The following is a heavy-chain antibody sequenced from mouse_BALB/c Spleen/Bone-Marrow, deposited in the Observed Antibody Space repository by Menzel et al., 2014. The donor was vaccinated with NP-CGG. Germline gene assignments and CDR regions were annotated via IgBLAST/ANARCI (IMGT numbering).Heavy chain of an antibody. CDR1: GFTFTDYY. Sequence: DVHLVESGGGLVQPGGSLRLSCTTSGFTFTDYYMSWVRQPPGKALEWLAFIRNKVNGYTTEYSASVKGRFTISRDNSQSILYLQMNTLRAEDSATYYCARFPMDYWGQGTSVTVSS. V-gene: IGHV7-3*02. J-gene: IGHJ4*01. CDR3: ARFPMDY. CDR2: IRNKVNGYTT.